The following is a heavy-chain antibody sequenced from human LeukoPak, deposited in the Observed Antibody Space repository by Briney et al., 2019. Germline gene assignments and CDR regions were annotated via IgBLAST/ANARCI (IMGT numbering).Heavy chain of an antibody. J-gene: IGHJ6*02. CDR3: ARDYSSSWYTQTYYCYYGMDV. V-gene: IGHV1-18*01. CDR1: GYTFTSYG. CDR2: ISAYNGNT. D-gene: IGHD6-13*01. Sequence: ASVKVSCKASGYTFTSYGISWVRQAPGQGLEWMGWISAYNGNTNYAQKLQGRVTMTTDTSTSTAYMELRSLRSDDTAVYYCARDYSSSWYTQTYYCYYGMDVWGQGTTVTVSS.